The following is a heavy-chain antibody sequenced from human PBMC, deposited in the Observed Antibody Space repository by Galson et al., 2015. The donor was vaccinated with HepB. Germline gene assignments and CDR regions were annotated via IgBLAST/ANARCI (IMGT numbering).Heavy chain of an antibody. CDR3: AREVLYSYGRGALDY. V-gene: IGHV3-33*08. J-gene: IGHJ4*02. Sequence: SLRLSCAASGFTFSSYGMHWVRQAPGKGLEWVAVIWYDGSNKYYADSVKGRFTISRDNSKNTLYLQMNSLRAEDTAVYYCAREVLYSYGRGALDYWGQGTLVTVSS. CDR1: GFTFSSYG. D-gene: IGHD5-18*01. CDR2: IWYDGSNK.